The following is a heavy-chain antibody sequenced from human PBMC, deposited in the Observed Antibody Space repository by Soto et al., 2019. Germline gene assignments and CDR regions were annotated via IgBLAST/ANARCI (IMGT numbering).Heavy chain of an antibody. J-gene: IGHJ5*01. CDR1: RFTFSDFA. CDR2: IGGGGSYT. CDR3: AKDAVPYNGKWDWFDS. Sequence: DVQLLESGGGLVQPGGSLTLSCAASRFTFSDFAMSWVRQAPGKGLEWVSSIGGGGSYTYYADSVKGRFTISRDNSKNTLYLQMDSLRDEDTAVYYCAKDAVPYNGKWDWFDSWGQGTLVIVSS. D-gene: IGHD1-20*01. V-gene: IGHV3-23*01.